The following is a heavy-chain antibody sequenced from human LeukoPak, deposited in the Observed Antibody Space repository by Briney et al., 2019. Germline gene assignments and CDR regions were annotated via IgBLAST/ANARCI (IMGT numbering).Heavy chain of an antibody. Sequence: GGSLRLSCAASGFTFSSYSMTWVRQAPGKGLEWVSSISGSGDSTYYADPVKGRFTIFRDNSKNTLYLQMNSLRAEDTAVYYCAKPCSSSTSCYGPGVNYFDYWGQGTLVTVSS. J-gene: IGHJ4*02. D-gene: IGHD2-2*01. CDR1: GFTFSSYS. CDR3: AKPCSSSTSCYGPGVNYFDY. V-gene: IGHV3-23*01. CDR2: ISGSGDST.